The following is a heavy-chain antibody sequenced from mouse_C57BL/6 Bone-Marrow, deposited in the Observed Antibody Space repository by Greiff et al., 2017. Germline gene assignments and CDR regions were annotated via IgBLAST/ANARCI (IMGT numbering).Heavy chain of an antibody. D-gene: IGHD2-12*01. CDR1: GYAFSSYW. CDR3: SRKACLYDLYD. J-gene: IGHJ2*01. V-gene: IGHV1-80*01. Sequence: QVQLQQSGAELVKPGASVKISCKASGYAFSSYWMTWVKQRPGKGLEWIGQIYPGDGNTNYNGKFKGKATLTAYKSSSTASMQLISLTSEDSAVYGCSRKACLYDLYDWGQGTTLTFSS. CDR2: IYPGDGNT.